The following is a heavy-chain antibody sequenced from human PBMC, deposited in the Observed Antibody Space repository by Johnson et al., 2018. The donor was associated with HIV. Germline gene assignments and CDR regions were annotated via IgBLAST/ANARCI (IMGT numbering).Heavy chain of an antibody. D-gene: IGHD3-22*01. J-gene: IGHJ3*02. CDR3: ARDRGYWDAFDI. V-gene: IGHV3-21*01. CDR2: ISGSGGST. CDR1: GFTFSSYA. Sequence: VQLVESGGGLVKPGGSLRLSCAASGFTFSSYAMHWVRQAPGKGLEWVSAISGSGGSTGYADSVKGRFTISRDNAKNSLYLQMNSLRAEDTAVYYCARDRGYWDAFDIWGQGTMVTVSS.